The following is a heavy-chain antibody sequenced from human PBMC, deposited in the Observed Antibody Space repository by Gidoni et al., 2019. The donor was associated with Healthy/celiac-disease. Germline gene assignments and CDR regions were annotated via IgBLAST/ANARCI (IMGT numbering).Heavy chain of an antibody. CDR2: IYYSGST. CDR1: GGSISSYY. V-gene: IGHV4-59*01. D-gene: IGHD3-22*01. CDR3: ARYDSSGYYRN. Sequence: QVQLQESGPGLVKPSETLSLTCTVSGGSISSYYWSWIRQPPGKGLEWIGYIYYSGSTNYNPSLKSRVTISVDTSKNQFSLKLSSVTAADTAVYYCARYDSSGYYRNWGQGTLVTVSS. J-gene: IGHJ4*02.